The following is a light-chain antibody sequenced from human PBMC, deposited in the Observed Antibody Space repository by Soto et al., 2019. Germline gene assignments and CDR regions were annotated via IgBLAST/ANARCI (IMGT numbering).Light chain of an antibody. V-gene: IGKV3-20*01. Sequence: EIVMTQSPGTLSLSPGERATLSCRASQSVSSRLAWYQQKPGQAPRLLIYGASSRATGIPDRFSGSGSGTDFTLTISRLEPEDFAVYYCQQYGSSPTWTFGQGTKWIS. CDR1: QSVSSR. J-gene: IGKJ1*01. CDR2: GAS. CDR3: QQYGSSPTWT.